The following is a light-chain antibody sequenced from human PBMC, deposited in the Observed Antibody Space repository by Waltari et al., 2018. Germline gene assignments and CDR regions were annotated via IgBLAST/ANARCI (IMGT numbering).Light chain of an antibody. J-gene: IGKJ2*01. CDR2: AAS. CDR3: QQSYSIPYT. Sequence: PSSLSASVGDRVTISCRASQTISDYLNWSQQKAGKAPKLLIYAASSLQSGVPSRFSGSGSGTDFTLTISSLQPEDFATYYCQQSYSIPYTFGQGTKLEIK. V-gene: IGKV1-39*01. CDR1: QTISDY.